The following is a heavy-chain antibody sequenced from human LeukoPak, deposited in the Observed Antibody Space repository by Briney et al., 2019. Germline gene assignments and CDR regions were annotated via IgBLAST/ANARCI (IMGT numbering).Heavy chain of an antibody. D-gene: IGHD5-24*01. Sequence: PSETLSLTCSVSGGSISSYYWSWIRQPPGTGLEWIGYFYYSGSTNYNPSLKSRVTMSVDTSKNQFSLKLSSVTAADTAVYYCARSSLITPIDFDYWGQGTLVTVSS. J-gene: IGHJ4*02. CDR1: GGSISSYY. V-gene: IGHV4-59*01. CDR3: ARSSLITPIDFDY. CDR2: FYYSGST.